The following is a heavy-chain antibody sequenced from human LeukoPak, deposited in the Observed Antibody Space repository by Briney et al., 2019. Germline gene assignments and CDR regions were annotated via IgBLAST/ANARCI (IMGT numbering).Heavy chain of an antibody. V-gene: IGHV3-30*18. CDR1: GFTFSSYG. CDR3: AKAGKKRAEPGDFDY. D-gene: IGHD1-14*01. Sequence: GGSLRLSCAASGFTFSSYGMHWVRQAPGKGLEGVAATSFDGSNKYYADSVKGRFTISRDNSKNTLYLQMNSLRADDTAVYHCAKAGKKRAEPGDFDYWGQGSLVTVSS. J-gene: IGHJ4*02. CDR2: TSFDGSNK.